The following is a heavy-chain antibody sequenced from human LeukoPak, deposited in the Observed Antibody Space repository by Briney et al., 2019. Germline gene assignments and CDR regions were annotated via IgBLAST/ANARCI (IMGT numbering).Heavy chain of an antibody. D-gene: IGHD6-19*01. J-gene: IGHJ4*02. V-gene: IGHV3-30*19. CDR3: ARDWFDSGWYHDH. CDR2: LSFDGNHQ. Sequence: GGSLRLSCAASGFTFSSYGIHWVRQAPGRGLEWVALLSFDGNHQFYADSVKGRFTLSRDNFKNMVFLEMTSLRVEDTAVYYCARDWFDSGWYHDHWGQGALVTVSS. CDR1: GFTFSSYG.